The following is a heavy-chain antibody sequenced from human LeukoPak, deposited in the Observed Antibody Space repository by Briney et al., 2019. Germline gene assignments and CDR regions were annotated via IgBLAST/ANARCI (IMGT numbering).Heavy chain of an antibody. CDR1: GGSISNYY. CDR3: ARGVGGVAYPFDP. CDR2: IFASGIT. Sequence: SETLSLTCTVSGGSISNYYWSWVRQPAGKTLEWIGRIFASGITNDNPSLESRVTMSLDSSKNQFSLKLSSVTAADTAIYYCARGVGGVAYPFDPWGQGTRVIVSS. V-gene: IGHV4-4*07. D-gene: IGHD2-8*02. J-gene: IGHJ5*02.